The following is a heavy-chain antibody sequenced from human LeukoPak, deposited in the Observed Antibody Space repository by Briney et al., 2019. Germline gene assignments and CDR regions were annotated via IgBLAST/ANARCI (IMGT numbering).Heavy chain of an antibody. J-gene: IGHJ5*02. CDR1: GGTFSSYA. Sequence: ASVKVSCKASGGTFSSYAISWVRQAPGQGLEWMGGIIPIFGTANYAQKFQGRVTITADESTSTAYMELSSLRSEDTAAYYCARRERTNLDQNWFDPWGQGTLVTVSS. V-gene: IGHV1-69*01. D-gene: IGHD2-2*01. CDR3: ARRERTNLDQNWFDP. CDR2: IIPIFGTA.